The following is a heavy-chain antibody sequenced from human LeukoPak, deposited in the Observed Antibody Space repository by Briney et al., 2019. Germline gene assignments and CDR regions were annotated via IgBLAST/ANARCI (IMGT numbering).Heavy chain of an antibody. J-gene: IGHJ4*02. Sequence: ASVKVSCKASGYTFTGYYMHWVRQAPGQGLEWMGWINPNSGGTNYAQKFQGRVTMTRDTSISTAYMELSRLRSDDTAVYYCATAFKHGSGSYYFDYWGQGTLVTVSS. D-gene: IGHD3-10*01. CDR2: INPNSGGT. CDR3: ATAFKHGSGSYYFDY. CDR1: GYTFTGYY. V-gene: IGHV1-2*02.